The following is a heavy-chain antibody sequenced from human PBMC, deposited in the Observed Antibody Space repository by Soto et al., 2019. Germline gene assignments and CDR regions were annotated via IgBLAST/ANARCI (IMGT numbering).Heavy chain of an antibody. CDR2: ISAYNGNT. Sequence: ASVKVSCKASGYTFTSYGISWVRQAPGQGLEWMGWISAYNGNTNYAQKLQGRVTMTTDTSTSTAYMELRSLRSDDTAVYYCARDPTTVTTGVYYYYMDVWGKGTTVTVSS. CDR3: ARDPTTVTTGVYYYYMDV. D-gene: IGHD4-17*01. J-gene: IGHJ6*03. V-gene: IGHV1-18*01. CDR1: GYTFTSYG.